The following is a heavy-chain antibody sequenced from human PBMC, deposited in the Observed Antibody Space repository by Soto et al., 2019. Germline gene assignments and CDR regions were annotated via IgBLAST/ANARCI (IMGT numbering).Heavy chain of an antibody. CDR3: ARHFSVDHFDY. Sequence: SETLSLTCTVSGDTITSNSYFWAWIRQHPGKGMEWIGSIYYSGSTYHNPSLKSRVTISVDRSNNQFSLKLTSVTAAVTAVYYCARHFSVDHFDYWGQGALVTVSS. J-gene: IGHJ4*02. CDR1: GDTITSNSYF. CDR2: IYYSGST. D-gene: IGHD3-9*01. V-gene: IGHV4-39*01.